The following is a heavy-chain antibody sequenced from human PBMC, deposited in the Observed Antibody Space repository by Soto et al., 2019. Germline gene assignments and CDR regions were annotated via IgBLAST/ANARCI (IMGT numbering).Heavy chain of an antibody. CDR2: IYYSGST. CDR3: ARVVLDIVVVPAAMNFDY. V-gene: IGHV4-31*03. Sequence: PSETLSLTCTVSGGSISSGGYYWSWIRQHPGKGLEWIGYIYYSGSTYYNPSLKSRVTISVDTSKNQFSLKLSSVTAADTAVYYCARVVLDIVVVPAAMNFDYWGQGTLVTVSS. J-gene: IGHJ4*02. D-gene: IGHD2-2*03. CDR1: GGSISSGGYY.